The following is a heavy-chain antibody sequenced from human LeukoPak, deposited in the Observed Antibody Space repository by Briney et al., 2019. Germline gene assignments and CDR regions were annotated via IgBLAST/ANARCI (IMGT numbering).Heavy chain of an antibody. CDR1: GFTLSNYA. D-gene: IGHD6-13*01. J-gene: IGHJ4*02. CDR3: AKRAGYSSTWYSFDY. V-gene: IGHV3-23*01. Sequence: PGGSLRLSCAASGFTLSNYAMSWVRQGPGKGLEWVSVISGDGSRTNYEDSVKGRFTISRDNSKDTLFLQMNSLRAEDTAVYYCAKRAGYSSTWYSFDYWGQGTLVTVSS. CDR2: ISGDGSRT.